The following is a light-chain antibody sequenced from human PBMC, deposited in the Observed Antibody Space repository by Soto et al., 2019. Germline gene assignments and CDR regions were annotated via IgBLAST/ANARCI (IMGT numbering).Light chain of an antibody. J-gene: IGKJ5*01. V-gene: IGKV1-5*03. CDR1: QSISSW. CDR2: KAS. Sequence: DIQMTQSPSTLSASVGDRVTITCRASQSISSWLAWYQQKPGKAPNLLIYKASYLESGVPSRFSGSGSGTDFTLTINGLQPEDFATYYCQQAASFPITFGQGTRLEIK. CDR3: QQAASFPIT.